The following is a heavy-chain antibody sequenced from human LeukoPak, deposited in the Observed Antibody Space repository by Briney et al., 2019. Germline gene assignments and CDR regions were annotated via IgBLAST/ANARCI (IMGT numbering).Heavy chain of an antibody. CDR2: IYSGGST. J-gene: IGHJ4*02. CDR3: ASITMVRGVIITFDY. Sequence: GGSLRLSCAASGFTVSSIYMSWVRQAPGKGLEWVSVIYSGGSTYYADSVKGRFTISRDNSKNTLYLQMNSLRAEDTAVYYCASITMVRGVIITFDYWGQGTLVTVSS. CDR1: GFTVSSIY. D-gene: IGHD3-10*01. V-gene: IGHV3-66*01.